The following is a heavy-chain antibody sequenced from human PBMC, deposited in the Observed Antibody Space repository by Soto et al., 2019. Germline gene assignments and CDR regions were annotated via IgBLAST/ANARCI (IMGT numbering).Heavy chain of an antibody. J-gene: IGHJ4*02. CDR2: ISYDGSNK. Sequence: QVQLVESGGGVVQPGRSLRLSCAASGFTFSSYGMHWVRQAPGKGLEWVAVISYDGSNKYYADSVKGRFTISRDNSKNTLYLQMNSLRAEDTAVYYCAKDVYGGNPEPGGGFDYWGQGTLVTVSS. V-gene: IGHV3-30*18. CDR1: GFTFSSYG. D-gene: IGHD4-17*01. CDR3: AKDVYGGNPEPGGGFDY.